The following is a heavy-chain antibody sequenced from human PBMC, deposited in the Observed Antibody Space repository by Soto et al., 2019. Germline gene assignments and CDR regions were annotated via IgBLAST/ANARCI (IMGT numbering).Heavy chain of an antibody. CDR1: GFTFSSYG. Sequence: QVHLEESGGGVVQPGTSLRLSCVASGFTFSSYGMHWVRQAPGKGLEWVAVIPNTENKKYYADSVKGRFTISRDNSQNTLFLQMDSLMSEDTAMDYCARTAGGRVRGALDIWGQGTMVTVS. D-gene: IGHD6-13*01. CDR2: IPNTENKK. V-gene: IGHV3-30-3*01. CDR3: ARTAGGRVRGALDI. J-gene: IGHJ3*02.